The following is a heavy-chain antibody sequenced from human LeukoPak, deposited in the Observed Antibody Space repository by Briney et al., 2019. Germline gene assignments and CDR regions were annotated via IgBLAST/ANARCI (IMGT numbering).Heavy chain of an antibody. CDR2: MNSNSGNT. CDR3: ARGGYDILTGRRGVDY. V-gene: IGHV1-8*01. Sequence: ASVKVSCKASGYTFTSYDINWVRQATGQGLEWMGWMNSNSGNTGYAQKFQGRVTMTRNTSISTAYMELSSLRSEDTAVYYCARGGYDILTGRRGVDYWGQGTLVTVSS. D-gene: IGHD3-9*01. CDR1: GYTFTSYD. J-gene: IGHJ4*02.